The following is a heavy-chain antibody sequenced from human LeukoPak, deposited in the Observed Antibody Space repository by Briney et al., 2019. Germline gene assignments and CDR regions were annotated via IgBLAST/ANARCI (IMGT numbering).Heavy chain of an antibody. V-gene: IGHV1-46*01. CDR3: ARESGAGHFDY. Sequence: ASVTVSCKASGYTFTSYYMHWVRQAPGQGLEWMGIINPSGGSTSYAQKFQVRVTMTRDTSTSTVYMELSSLRSEDTAVYYCARESGAGHFDYWGQGTLVTVSS. J-gene: IGHJ4*02. D-gene: IGHD1-26*01. CDR2: INPSGGST. CDR1: GYTFTSYY.